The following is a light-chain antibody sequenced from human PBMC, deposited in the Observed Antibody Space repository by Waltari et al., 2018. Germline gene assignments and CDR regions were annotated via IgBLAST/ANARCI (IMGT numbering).Light chain of an antibody. CDR3: GTWDNNLSGGQV. J-gene: IGLJ2*01. CDR1: DSTIGNNY. Sequence: QSVLTQPPSVSATPGQKVTISCSGSDSTIGNNYVAWYQQLPGTAPRLLIYDNHRRPSGIPDRFSGSKSGTSATLVITGLQTGDEADYYCGTWDNNLSGGQVFGGGTKLTVL. V-gene: IGLV1-51*01. CDR2: DNH.